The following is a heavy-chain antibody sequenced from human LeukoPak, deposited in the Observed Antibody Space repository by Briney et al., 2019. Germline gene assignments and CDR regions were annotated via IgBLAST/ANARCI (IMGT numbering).Heavy chain of an antibody. CDR1: GGSISSGDYY. CDR3: ARAWAYYGSGSYARLPGHFDY. Sequence: PSETLSLTCTVSGGSISSGDYYWSWIRQPPGTGLEWIGYIYYSGSTYYNPSLKSRVTISVDTSKNQFSLKLSSVTAADTAVYYCARAWAYYGSGSYARLPGHFDYWGQGTLVTVSS. V-gene: IGHV4-30-4*08. CDR2: IYYSGST. D-gene: IGHD3-10*01. J-gene: IGHJ4*02.